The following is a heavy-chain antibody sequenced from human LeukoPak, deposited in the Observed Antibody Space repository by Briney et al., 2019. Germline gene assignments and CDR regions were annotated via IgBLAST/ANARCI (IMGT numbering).Heavy chain of an antibody. J-gene: IGHJ4*02. Sequence: GGSLRLSCSASGFTFSNYAMHWVRQAPGKGLQYVSAISSNGGSTYYADSVKSRFTISRDNPKNTLYLQMNSLRPEDTAVYYCVKESLRYFDWSLSHVDYWGQGTLVTVSS. CDR2: ISSNGGST. CDR3: VKESLRYFDWSLSHVDY. V-gene: IGHV3-64D*06. CDR1: GFTFSNYA. D-gene: IGHD3-9*01.